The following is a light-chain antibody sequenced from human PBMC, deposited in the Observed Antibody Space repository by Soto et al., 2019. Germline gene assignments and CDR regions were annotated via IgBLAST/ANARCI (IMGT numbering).Light chain of an antibody. CDR3: AAWDDSLSGQV. V-gene: IGLV1-47*01. CDR2: RDN. Sequence: QCALNQPPSASGTAGQGVTISCSGSSSNIGSNYVYWYQHLPGTAPRLLIYRDNQRPSGVPDRFSGSKSGTSASLAISGLRSEDEADYYCAAWDDSLSGQVFGTGTKVTVL. CDR1: SSNIGSNY. J-gene: IGLJ1*01.